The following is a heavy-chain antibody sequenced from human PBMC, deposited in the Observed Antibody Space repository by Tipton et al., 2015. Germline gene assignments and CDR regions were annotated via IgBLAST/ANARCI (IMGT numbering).Heavy chain of an antibody. Sequence: TLSLTCDVSGYSISSGYYWSWIRQPPGKGLKWIGYISYTDGAHYNPALKSRVTISVDTSKNQFSLTLNSVAAADTAVYYCARDLEHGMDVWGQGTTVTVSS. V-gene: IGHV4-61*01. CDR1: GYSISSGYY. J-gene: IGHJ6*02. D-gene: IGHD5-24*01. CDR3: ARDLEHGMDV. CDR2: ISYTDGA.